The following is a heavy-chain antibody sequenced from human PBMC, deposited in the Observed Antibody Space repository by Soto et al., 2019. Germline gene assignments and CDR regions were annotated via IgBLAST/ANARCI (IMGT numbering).Heavy chain of an antibody. CDR2: ISGGGGGT. J-gene: IGHJ4*02. D-gene: IGHD1-26*01. CDR1: GFTFSNYA. Sequence: EVQLLESGGDLEQPGGSLRLSCAASGFTFSNYAMNWVRQAPGKGLEWVSSISGGGGGTYYADAVKGRFTISRDKARNMLYLPMNSLRAADTAEYYCAKGAFAVGDTNYFFDYWGQGTLVTVSS. V-gene: IGHV3-23*01. CDR3: AKGAFAVGDTNYFFDY.